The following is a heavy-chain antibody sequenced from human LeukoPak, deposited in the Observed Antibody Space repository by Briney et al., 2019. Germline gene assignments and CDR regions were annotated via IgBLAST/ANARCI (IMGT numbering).Heavy chain of an antibody. CDR2: IIWNSGGI. D-gene: IGHD1-26*01. V-gene: IGHV3-9*01. CDR3: AKDISVGATPYYFDY. Sequence: GRSLRLSCAASGFTFDDYAMHWVRQAPGEGLEWVSGIIWNSGGIGYADSVKGRFTISRDNAKNSLYLQMNSLRAEDTALYYCAKDISVGATPYYFDYWGQGTLVTVSS. J-gene: IGHJ4*02. CDR1: GFTFDDYA.